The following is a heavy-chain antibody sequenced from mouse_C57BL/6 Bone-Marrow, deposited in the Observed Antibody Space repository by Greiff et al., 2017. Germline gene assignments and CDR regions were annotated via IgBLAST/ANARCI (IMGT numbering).Heavy chain of an antibody. J-gene: IGHJ3*01. Sequence: EVLLVESGPVLVKPGASVKMSCKASGYTFTDYYMNWVKQSHGKSLEWIGVINPYNGGTSYNQKFQGKATLTVDKSSSTAYMELNSPTSEDAAVYYCARDDAFAYWGQGTLVTVSA. CDR3: ARDDAFAY. V-gene: IGHV1-19*01. CDR1: GYTFTDYY. CDR2: INPYNGGT.